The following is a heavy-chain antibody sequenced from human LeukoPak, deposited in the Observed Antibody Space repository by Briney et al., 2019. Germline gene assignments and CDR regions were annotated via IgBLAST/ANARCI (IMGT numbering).Heavy chain of an antibody. CDR1: GFTFSSHA. V-gene: IGHV3-23*02. J-gene: IGHJ4*02. D-gene: IGHD4-23*01. CDR3: AKEHIHGATPYFDY. Sequence: PGGSLRLSCAASGFTFSSHAMGWVRQAPGKGLEWISVISAGGDRTYYIDTVKGRFTISRDNSKSTLYLHLNSLRVDDTAVYFCAKEHIHGATPYFDYWGQGTLVTVSS. CDR2: ISAGGDRT.